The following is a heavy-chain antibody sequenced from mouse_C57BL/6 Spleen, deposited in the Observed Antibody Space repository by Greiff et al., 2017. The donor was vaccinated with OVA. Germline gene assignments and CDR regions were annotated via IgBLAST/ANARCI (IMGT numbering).Heavy chain of an antibody. Sequence: DVKLVESGGGLVKPGGSLKLSCAASGFTFSSYAMSWVRQTPEKRLEWVATISDGGSYTYYPDNVKGRFTISRDNAKNNLYLQMSHLKSEDTAMYYCARDEAYYGSSYAMDYWGQGTSVTVSS. J-gene: IGHJ4*01. D-gene: IGHD1-1*01. CDR3: ARDEAYYGSSYAMDY. V-gene: IGHV5-4*01. CDR2: ISDGGSYT. CDR1: GFTFSSYA.